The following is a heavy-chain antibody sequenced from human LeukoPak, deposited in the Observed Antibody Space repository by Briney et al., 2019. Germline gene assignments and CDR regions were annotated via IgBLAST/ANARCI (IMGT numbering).Heavy chain of an antibody. CDR2: IYSSGST. V-gene: IGHV4-61*02. Sequence: SQTLSLTCTVSGGSISSPLYFWSWIRQPAGKGLEWIGCIYSSGSTTYNPSLENRVSMSVDTSKNQFSLKLSSVTAADTAVYYCAREPYYYDTSRYYSPLDYWGQGTLVTVSS. CDR3: AREPYYYDTSRYYSPLDY. J-gene: IGHJ4*02. CDR1: GGSISSPLYF. D-gene: IGHD3-22*01.